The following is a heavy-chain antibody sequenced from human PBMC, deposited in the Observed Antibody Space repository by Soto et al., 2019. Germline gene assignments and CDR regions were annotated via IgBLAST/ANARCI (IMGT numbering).Heavy chain of an antibody. V-gene: IGHV1-18*04. D-gene: IGHD6-19*01. Sequence: QVQLVQSGAEVKKPGASLKVSCQASGYSFSDYGIAWVRQAPGQGLAWVGWISTYNGNTNYAQKFQGRVTMTTDISANTAYMELRSLRSDDTAMYYCARYGYSSGWYLGTGMDVWGQGTPVTVSS. CDR3: ARYGYSSGWYLGTGMDV. J-gene: IGHJ6*02. CDR1: GYSFSDYG. CDR2: ISTYNGNT.